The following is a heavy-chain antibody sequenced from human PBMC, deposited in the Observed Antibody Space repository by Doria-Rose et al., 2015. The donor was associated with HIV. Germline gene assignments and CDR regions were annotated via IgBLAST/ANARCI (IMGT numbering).Heavy chain of an antibody. D-gene: IGHD1-1*01. V-gene: IGHV4-34*01. CDR3: ARGLLRGGWNDVDYYYGMDV. Sequence: QVQLQESDAGLVKPSETLSLTCAVFGGSFSGYYWSWIRQPPGKGLEWIGEINHSGSTNYKTYLKSRVIISLDTSKNLFSLKLSSVTAADTAVYYCARGLLRGGWNDVDYYYGMDVWGQGTTVTVSS. CDR2: INHSGST. CDR1: GGSFSGYY. J-gene: IGHJ6*02.